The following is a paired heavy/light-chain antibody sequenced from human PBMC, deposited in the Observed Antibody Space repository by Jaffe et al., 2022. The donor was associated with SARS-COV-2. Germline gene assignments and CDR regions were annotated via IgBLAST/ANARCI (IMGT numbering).Heavy chain of an antibody. Sequence: EVQLLESGGGLVQPGGSLRLSCAASGFIFSSYAMSWVRQAPGKGLEWVSDIRGSGGSPYYADSVKGRFTIFRDNSKKTLYLQMNSLRAEDTAIYYCARGMWSRKNFDYWGQGALVTVSS. J-gene: IGHJ4*02. CDR3: ARGMWSRKNFDY. CDR1: GFIFSSYA. D-gene: IGHD2-21*01. V-gene: IGHV3-23*01. CDR2: IRGSGGSP.
Light chain of an antibody. Sequence: EIVLTQSPGTLSLSPGERATLSCRASQSVSTSYLAWYQQKPGQAPRLLIYGASSRATGIPDRFSGSGSETDFTLTISRLEPEDFAVYYCQHYGTLYTFGQGTKLEIK. CDR1: QSVSTSY. CDR3: QHYGTLYT. J-gene: IGKJ2*01. V-gene: IGKV3-20*01. CDR2: GAS.